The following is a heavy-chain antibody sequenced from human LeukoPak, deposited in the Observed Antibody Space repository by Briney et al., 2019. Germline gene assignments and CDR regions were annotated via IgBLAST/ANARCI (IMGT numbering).Heavy chain of an antibody. J-gene: IGHJ4*02. CDR2: IWYDGSNK. Sequence: GGSLRLSCAASGFTFSNYGMHWVRQAPGKGLEWVAVIWYDGSNKYYADSVKGRFTISRDNSKNTLYLQMNSLRAEDTAVYYCARDNFYDSSGYYWSRYFGYWGQGTLVTVSS. CDR3: ARDNFYDSSGYYWSRYFGY. V-gene: IGHV3-33*01. CDR1: GFTFSNYG. D-gene: IGHD3-22*01.